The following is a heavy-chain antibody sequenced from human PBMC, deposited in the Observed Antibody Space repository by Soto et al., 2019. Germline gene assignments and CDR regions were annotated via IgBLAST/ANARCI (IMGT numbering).Heavy chain of an antibody. CDR1: GGTFSSYA. CDR3: ASEQLERKGDFDY. D-gene: IGHD1-1*01. Sequence: SVKVSCKASGGTFSSYAISWVRQAPGQGLEWMGGIIPIFGTANYAQKFQGRVTITADESTSTAYMELSSLRSEDTAVYYCASEQLERKGDFDYWGQGTLVTVSS. J-gene: IGHJ4*02. V-gene: IGHV1-69*13. CDR2: IIPIFGTA.